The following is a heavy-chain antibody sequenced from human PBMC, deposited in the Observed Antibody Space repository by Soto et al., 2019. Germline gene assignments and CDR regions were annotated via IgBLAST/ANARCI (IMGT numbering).Heavy chain of an antibody. D-gene: IGHD2-21*02. CDR3: ARPNCTGDCNSGYGYLDV. Sequence: SETLSLTCTVSGDSISNYYWSWIRQPPGRGLEWIGYIHDSGNINYNPSLKSRVTISVHTSKNQFSLKLSSVTAADTAVYYCARPNCTGDCNSGYGYLDVWGQGTTVTVSS. J-gene: IGHJ6*02. V-gene: IGHV4-59*08. CDR1: GDSISNYY. CDR2: IHDSGNI.